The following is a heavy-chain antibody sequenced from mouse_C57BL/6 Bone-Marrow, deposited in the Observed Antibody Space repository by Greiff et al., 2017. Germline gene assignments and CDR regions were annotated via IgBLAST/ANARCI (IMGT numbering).Heavy chain of an antibody. D-gene: IGHD1-1*01. CDR1: GFSLTSYA. V-gene: IGHV2-9-1*01. J-gene: IGHJ2*01. CDR3: AHLPFYYGSSYFDY. Sequence: VKVVESGPGLVAPSQSLSITCTVSGFSLTSYAISWVRQPPGKGLEWLGVIWTGGGTNYNSALKSRLSISKDNSKSQVFLKMNSLQTDDTARYDCAHLPFYYGSSYFDYWGQGTTLTVSS. CDR2: IWTGGGT.